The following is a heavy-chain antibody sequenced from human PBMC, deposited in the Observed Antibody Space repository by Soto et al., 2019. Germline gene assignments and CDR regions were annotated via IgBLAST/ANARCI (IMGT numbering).Heavy chain of an antibody. D-gene: IGHD6-6*01. Sequence: QITLKESGPTRVNPTQTLTLTATFSGFSPSIIGWGLGWILKPPGKALRWLALIYWDDDKPYSPSLKSRLTITKDTSKNQVVLTMTNMDPVDTATYYCTHRVRIAARSQPFDYWGQGTLVTVSS. V-gene: IGHV2-5*02. J-gene: IGHJ4*02. CDR3: THRVRIAARSQPFDY. CDR1: GFSPSIIGWG. CDR2: IYWDDDK.